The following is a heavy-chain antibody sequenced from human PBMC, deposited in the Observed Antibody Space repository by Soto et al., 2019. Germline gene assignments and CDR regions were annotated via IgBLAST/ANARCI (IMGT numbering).Heavy chain of an antibody. CDR1: GFTFDDHV. CDR2: IQGRSGSL. V-gene: IGHV3-9*01. CDR3: VKGVRKPGTIKGWGYYLDQ. Sequence: EVRLVESGGGLVQPGRPLRLSCIASGFTFDDHVMHWVRRAQGKGLEWVSGIQGRSGSLDYANSVKGRFTISRDNAKKSLYLQMNSLRREDTALYYCVKGVRKPGTIKGWGYYLDQWRQGTQVTVSS. D-gene: IGHD1-20*01. J-gene: IGHJ4*02.